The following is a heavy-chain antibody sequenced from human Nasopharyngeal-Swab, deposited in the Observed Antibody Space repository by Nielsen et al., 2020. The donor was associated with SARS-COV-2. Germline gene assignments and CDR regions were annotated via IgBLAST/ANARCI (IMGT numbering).Heavy chain of an antibody. J-gene: IGHJ2*01. CDR1: AGSISSGSYY. D-gene: IGHD2-21*01. CDR3: ARTRMKTYCGGDCYSTDFDL. V-gene: IGHV4-61*02. CDR2: IYTSGST. Sequence: SETLSLTCTVSAGSISSGSYYWSWIRQPAGTGLEWIGRIYTSGSTNYNPSLKSRVTISVDTSKNQFSLKLSSVTAADTAVYYCARTRMKTYCGGDCYSTDFDLWGRGTLVTVSS.